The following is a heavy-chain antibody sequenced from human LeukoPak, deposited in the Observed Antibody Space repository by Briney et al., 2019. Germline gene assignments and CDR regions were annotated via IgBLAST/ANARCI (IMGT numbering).Heavy chain of an antibody. CDR1: GFTFSSYA. CDR2: ISYDGSNK. CDR3: ARQDRYRYYYDSSGHISH. D-gene: IGHD3-22*01. J-gene: IGHJ1*01. Sequence: GGSLRLSCAASGFTFSSYAMHWVRQAPGKGLEWVAVISYDGSNKYYADSVKGRFTISRDNSKNTLYLQMNSLRAEDTAVYYCARQDRYRYYYDSSGHISHWGQGTLVTVSS. V-gene: IGHV3-30*04.